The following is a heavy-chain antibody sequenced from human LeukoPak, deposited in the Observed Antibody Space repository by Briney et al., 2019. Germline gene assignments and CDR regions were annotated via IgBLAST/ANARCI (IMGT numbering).Heavy chain of an antibody. J-gene: IGHJ4*02. Sequence: GGSLRLSCAASGFTFSRYWMRWVSQAPGGGREGVANIKTEGSEEYYVDSVKGRFTISRDNARNSLFLQMNSLTVEDTAVYYCARAIRGSAVDTGDRWGQGTLVTVSS. CDR3: ARAIRGSAVDTGDR. CDR1: GFTFSRYW. D-gene: IGHD3-10*01. CDR2: IKTEGSEE. V-gene: IGHV3-7*01.